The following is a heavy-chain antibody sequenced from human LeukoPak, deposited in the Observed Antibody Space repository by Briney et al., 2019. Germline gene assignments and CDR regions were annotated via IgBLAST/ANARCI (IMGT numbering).Heavy chain of an antibody. D-gene: IGHD2-2*01. CDR3: ATGSGSTSCRLRVCYFDY. Sequence: GGSLRLSCAASGFIFTTYGMSWVRQAPGKGLEWVSSISSSNYMYYADSVKGRFTISRDNPKNTLYLQMNSLRAEDTAVYYCATGSGSTSCRLRVCYFDYWGQGTLVTVSS. J-gene: IGHJ4*02. CDR1: GFIFTTYG. V-gene: IGHV3-21*01. CDR2: ISSSNYM.